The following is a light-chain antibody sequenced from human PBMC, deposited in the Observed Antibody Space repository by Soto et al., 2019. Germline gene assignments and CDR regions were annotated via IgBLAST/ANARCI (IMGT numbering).Light chain of an antibody. CDR1: QSVLYTSTNENY. CDR2: WTS. J-gene: IGKJ2*01. CDR3: QQYYLTPYT. V-gene: IGKV4-1*01. Sequence: DIVMTQSPDSLAVSLGERATINCKSSQSVLYTSTNENYVAWYQQKPGQPPKLLMYWTSSRESGVPDRFSGSRSGTAFTLTITNVQAEDVAVYYYQQYYLTPYTFGQGTKLEIK.